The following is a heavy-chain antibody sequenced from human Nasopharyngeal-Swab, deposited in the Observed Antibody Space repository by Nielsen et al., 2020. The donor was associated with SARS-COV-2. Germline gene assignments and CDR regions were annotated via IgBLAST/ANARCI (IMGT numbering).Heavy chain of an antibody. J-gene: IGHJ6*03. Sequence: WIRQPPGKGLEWVAVVWVDGSSKYYADSVKGRFTISRDNAKNTLFLQMDSLSAEDTAVFYCAKDRGDSSESEYYYYMDVWGKGTTVTVSS. D-gene: IGHD3-22*01. CDR3: AKDRGDSSESEYYYYMDV. V-gene: IGHV3-33*06. CDR2: VWVDGSSK.